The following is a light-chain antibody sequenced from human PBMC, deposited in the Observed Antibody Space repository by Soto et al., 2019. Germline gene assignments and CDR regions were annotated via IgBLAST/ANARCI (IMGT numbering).Light chain of an antibody. Sequence: DLQMTQSPSSLSASVGDRVTITCRASQSISSYLNWYQQKAGKAPKLLIYAASNLQSGVPSRFSGGGSGTDFTRTISSLQPEDFATYYCQQSYNTPRTFGQGTKVEIK. J-gene: IGKJ1*01. CDR3: QQSYNTPRT. CDR2: AAS. CDR1: QSISSY. V-gene: IGKV1-39*01.